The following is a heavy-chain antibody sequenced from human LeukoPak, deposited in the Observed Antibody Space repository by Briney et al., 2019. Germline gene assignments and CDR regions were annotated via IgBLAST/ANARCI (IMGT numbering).Heavy chain of an antibody. CDR1: GNSRRNSW. D-gene: IGHD3-16*01. Sequence: GEPLKISSQCYGNSRRNSWIGGVRQMPGKGLEWMGIIYLGDSDVRYSPSFRGQVTISADKSINSAYLQWSSLKDSDTAMYYCARHGGKYSHCIDSWGQGTLVTVSS. CDR3: ARHGGKYSHCIDS. CDR2: IYLGDSDV. V-gene: IGHV5-51*01. J-gene: IGHJ4*02.